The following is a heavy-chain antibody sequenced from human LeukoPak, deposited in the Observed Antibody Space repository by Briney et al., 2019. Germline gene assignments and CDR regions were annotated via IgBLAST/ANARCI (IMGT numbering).Heavy chain of an antibody. V-gene: IGHV4-59*01. J-gene: IGHJ4*02. CDR2: IYYSGST. Sequence: SETLSLTCTVSGGSISSYYWSWIRQPPGKGLEWIGYIYYSGSTNYNPSLKSRVTISVDTSKNQFSLKLSSVTAADTAVYYCARTGRRTYYFDYWGQGTLVTVSS. CDR3: ARTGRRTYYFDY. CDR1: GGSISSYY. D-gene: IGHD1-14*01.